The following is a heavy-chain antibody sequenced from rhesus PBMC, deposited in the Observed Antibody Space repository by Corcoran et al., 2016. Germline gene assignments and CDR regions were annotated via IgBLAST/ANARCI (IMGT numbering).Heavy chain of an antibody. Sequence: QVQLQESGPGLVKPSETLPLICAGPGASISSNHWSWIRKPPGKGLEWIGYIYGGSGSTSYTPSHKCRVTIPKGTSKNQFSLKLSSVTAADTAVYYCAREGGNSGSYGVWGRGVLVTVSS. CDR3: AREGGNSGSYGV. CDR1: GASISSNH. J-gene: IGHJ5-2*02. D-gene: IGHD1-44*02. V-gene: IGHV4-147*01. CDR2: IYGGSGST.